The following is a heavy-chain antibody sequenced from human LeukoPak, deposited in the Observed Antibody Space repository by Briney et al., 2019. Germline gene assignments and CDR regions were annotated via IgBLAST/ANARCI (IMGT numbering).Heavy chain of an antibody. CDR3: ARDSGASSLGY. Sequence: ASVKVSCKASGYTFTTYAMHWVRQAPGQRLEWMGWINADNGNTEYSQKFQGRVTITRDTFASTAYMELSSLRSEDTAVYYCARDSGASSLGYWGQGTLVTISS. D-gene: IGHD6-13*01. J-gene: IGHJ4*02. CDR1: GYTFTTYA. V-gene: IGHV1-3*01. CDR2: INADNGNT.